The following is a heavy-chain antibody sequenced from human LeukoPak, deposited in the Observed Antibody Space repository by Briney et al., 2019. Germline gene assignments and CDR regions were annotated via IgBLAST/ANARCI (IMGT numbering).Heavy chain of an antibody. J-gene: IGHJ4*02. CDR1: GFSSKDYN. V-gene: IGHV3-30*18. Sequence: PGRSLRLSCAASGFSSKDYNMHWVRQAPGKGLEWVAVITYDGSNKYYTDSVKGRFTISRDNSKSTLYLQMNSLRAEDTAVYYCAKVRWDNSGWYYLDYWGQGTLVTVSS. CDR3: AKVRWDNSGWYYLDY. D-gene: IGHD6-19*01. CDR2: ITYDGSNK.